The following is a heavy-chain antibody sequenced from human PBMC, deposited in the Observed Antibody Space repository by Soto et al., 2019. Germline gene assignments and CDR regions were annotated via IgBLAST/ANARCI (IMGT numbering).Heavy chain of an antibody. Sequence: GGSLRLSCAASGFTFSGYGMDWVRLAPGKGLEWVSAISASGANTYYADSVKGRFTISRDNSKNTLFLQMNSLRAEDTAIYYCAKELGHSKPFDYWGQGTLVTVSS. CDR3: AKELGHSKPFDY. CDR2: ISASGANT. CDR1: GFTFSGYG. D-gene: IGHD4-4*01. V-gene: IGHV3-23*01. J-gene: IGHJ4*02.